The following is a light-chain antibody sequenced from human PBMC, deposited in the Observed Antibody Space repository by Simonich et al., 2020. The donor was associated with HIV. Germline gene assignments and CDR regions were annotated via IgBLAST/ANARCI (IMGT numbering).Light chain of an antibody. CDR3: CSYALSSTYWV. Sequence: QSALTQPASVSGFPGQSITISCTGTSSDVGGYNYVSWYQQHPGKAPKLMIYDVSKRPAGVSNRFSGSKSGNTASLTISGLHAEDEADYYCCSYALSSTYWVFGGGTKLTVL. V-gene: IGLV2-14*01. CDR2: DVS. CDR1: SSDVGGYNY. J-gene: IGLJ3*02.